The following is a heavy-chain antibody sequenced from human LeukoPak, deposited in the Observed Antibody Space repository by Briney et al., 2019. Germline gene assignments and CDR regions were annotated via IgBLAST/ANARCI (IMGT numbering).Heavy chain of an antibody. CDR2: FDPEDGET. CDR3: AIGLVGSGSYIPYGMDV. J-gene: IGHJ6*02. Sequence: ASVKVSCKVSGYTLTELSMHWVRQAPGKGLEWVGGFDPEDGETIYAQKFQGRVTMTEDTSTDTAYMELSSLRSEDTAVYYCAIGLVGSGSYIPYGMDVWGQGTTVTVSS. CDR1: GYTLTELS. D-gene: IGHD3-10*01. V-gene: IGHV1-24*01.